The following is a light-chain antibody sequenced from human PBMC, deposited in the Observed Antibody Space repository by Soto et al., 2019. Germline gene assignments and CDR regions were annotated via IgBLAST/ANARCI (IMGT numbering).Light chain of an antibody. J-gene: IGLJ2*01. V-gene: IGLV1-44*01. Sequence: QSVLTQPPSASGIPGQRVTISCSGSSSNIGDNPVNWYQQLPGTAPKLLIYGSNQRPSGVPDRFSGSKSGTSASLAISGLQSEDEADYYCAALDDSLNGVVFGGWTKLTVL. CDR2: GSN. CDR1: SSNIGDNP. CDR3: AALDDSLNGVV.